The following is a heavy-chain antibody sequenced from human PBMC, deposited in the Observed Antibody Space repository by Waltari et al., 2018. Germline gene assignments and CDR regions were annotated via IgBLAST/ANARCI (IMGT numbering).Heavy chain of an antibody. D-gene: IGHD3-10*01. J-gene: IGHJ2*01. V-gene: IGHV1-2*06. CDR1: GYTFTGYY. CDR2: INPNSGGT. Sequence: QVQLVQAGAEVKKPGASVKVSCKDSGYTFTGYYIHWVLPAPGQGLEWMGRINPNSGGTNYAQKFQGRVTMTRDTSISTAYMELSRLRSDDTAVYYCARPAHRMVRGVGTWYFDLWGRGTLVTVSS. CDR3: ARPAHRMVRGVGTWYFDL.